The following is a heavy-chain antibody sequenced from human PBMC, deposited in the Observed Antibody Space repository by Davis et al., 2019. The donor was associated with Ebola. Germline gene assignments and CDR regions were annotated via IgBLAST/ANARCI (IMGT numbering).Heavy chain of an antibody. D-gene: IGHD1-26*01. CDR3: ARGSSNCFEI. CDR2: TFYRSRWYY. J-gene: IGHJ3*02. CDR1: GDSVSSNSVG. Sequence: PSETLSLTCAISGDSVSSNSVGWNWIRQSPSLGLEWPAATFYRSRWYYTYAASLTGRITINPDKSKNQSSLQLNSVTPDDTAVYYCARGSSNCFEIWGQGTIVTVSS. V-gene: IGHV6-1*01.